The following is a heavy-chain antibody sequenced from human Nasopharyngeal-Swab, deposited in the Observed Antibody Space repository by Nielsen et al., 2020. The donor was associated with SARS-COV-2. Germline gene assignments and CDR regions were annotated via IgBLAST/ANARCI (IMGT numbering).Heavy chain of an antibody. D-gene: IGHD3-10*01. Sequence: SETLSPTCTVSVGSIRSVAFYWSWILQSPVKGLDWIGYIHHSGTTYYKPSLKSRVTISVDTSKNQFSLRLSSVTAADSAVYYCARDSAEHYSSGSSRFDYWGQGTLVTVSS. J-gene: IGHJ4*02. CDR2: IHHSGTT. CDR1: VGSIRSVAFY. V-gene: IGHV4-30-4*08. CDR3: ARDSAEHYSSGSSRFDY.